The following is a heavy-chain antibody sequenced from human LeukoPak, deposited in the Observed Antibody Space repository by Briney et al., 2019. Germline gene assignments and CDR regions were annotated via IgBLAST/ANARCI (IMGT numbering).Heavy chain of an antibody. D-gene: IGHD2-2*01. J-gene: IGHJ4*02. Sequence: PGGSLRLSCAASGFTFTSYGMNWVRQAPGKGLEWVSSISSGGTYMYYADSVKGRFTISRDNAKNSVYLQMNSLRAEDTAVYYCAREPGPAAPPVYYWGQGTLVTVSS. CDR2: ISSGGTYM. CDR3: AREPGPAAPPVYY. V-gene: IGHV3-21*01. CDR1: GFTFTSYG.